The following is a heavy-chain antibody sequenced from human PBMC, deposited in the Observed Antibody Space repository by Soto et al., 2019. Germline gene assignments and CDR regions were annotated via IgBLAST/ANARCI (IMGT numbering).Heavy chain of an antibody. CDR2: TYFRSKWYN. CDR3: AKGYNLGPKTGYAFDP. J-gene: IGHJ5*02. D-gene: IGHD1-1*01. V-gene: IGHV6-1*01. Sequence: SQTLSLTCAISGDSVSSNTASWNWIRQSPSRGLEWLGRTYFRSKWYNDYAVSVKIRIIINPDTSNNQFSLQLNSVTPEDTAVYFRAKGYNLGPKTGYAFDPWGQGIMVTVSS. CDR1: GDSVSSNTAS.